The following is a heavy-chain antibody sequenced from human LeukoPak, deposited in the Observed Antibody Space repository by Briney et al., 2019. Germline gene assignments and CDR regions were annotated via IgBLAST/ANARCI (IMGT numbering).Heavy chain of an antibody. Sequence: TGGSLRLSCAASGFTFSSYWMHWVRQAPGKGLVWVSRINSDGSSTSYADSVKGRFTISRDNAKNTLYLQMNSLRAEDTAVYYCARARRIYDYVWGSYRHWGQGTLVTVSS. CDR1: GFTFSSYW. CDR2: INSDGSST. J-gene: IGHJ4*02. V-gene: IGHV3-74*01. D-gene: IGHD3-16*02. CDR3: ARARRIYDYVWGSYRH.